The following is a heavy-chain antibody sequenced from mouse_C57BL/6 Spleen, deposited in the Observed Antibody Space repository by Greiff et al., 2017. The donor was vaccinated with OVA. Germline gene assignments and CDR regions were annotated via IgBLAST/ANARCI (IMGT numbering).Heavy chain of an antibody. CDR1: GYAFTNYL. CDR2: INPGSGGT. J-gene: IGHJ3*01. V-gene: IGHV1-54*01. CDR3: ARDYDYGGWFAY. Sequence: ESGAELVRPGTSVKVSCKASGYAFTNYLIEWVKQRPGQGLEWIGVINPGSGGTNYNEKFKGKATLTADKSSSTAYMQLSSLTSEDSAVYFCARDYDYGGWFAYWGQGTLVTVSA. D-gene: IGHD2-4*01.